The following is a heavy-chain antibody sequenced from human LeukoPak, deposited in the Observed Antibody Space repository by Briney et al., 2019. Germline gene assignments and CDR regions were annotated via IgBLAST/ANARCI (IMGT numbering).Heavy chain of an antibody. CDR3: ATAYHDILTGYSIDY. CDR2: ICAYKGNT. V-gene: IGHV1-18*01. J-gene: IGHJ4*02. Sequence: GASVKVSCKASGYTFTSYGISWGRQAPGQGPEGRGWICAYKGNTNYAQKRQGRATMTTDTSTSTAYTALKSLRSDDTAVYYCATAYHDILTGYSIDYWGQGTLVTVSS. D-gene: IGHD3-9*01. CDR1: GYTFTSYG.